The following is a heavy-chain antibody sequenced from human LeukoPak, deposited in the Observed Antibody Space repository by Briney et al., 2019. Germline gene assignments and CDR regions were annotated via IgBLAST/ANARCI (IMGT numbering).Heavy chain of an antibody. CDR3: ARDPGRSGGSCYDY. CDR2: IYSGGST. J-gene: IGHJ4*02. CDR1: GFTVSSNY. V-gene: IGHV3-66*01. D-gene: IGHD2-15*01. Sequence: PGGSLRLSCAASGFTVSSNYMSWVRQAPGKGLEWVSVIYSGGSTYYADSVKGRFTISRDNSKNTLYLQMNSLRAEDTAVYYCARDPGRSGGSCYDYWGQGTLVTVSS.